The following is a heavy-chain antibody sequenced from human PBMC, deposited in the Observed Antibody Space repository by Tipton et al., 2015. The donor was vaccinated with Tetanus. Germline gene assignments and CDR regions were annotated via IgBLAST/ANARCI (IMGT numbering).Heavy chain of an antibody. CDR2: IKSKVEGETI. J-gene: IGHJ4*02. Sequence: SLRLSCAASGFMFNNAWMSWVRQAPGKGPEWVARIKSKVEGETIDQPQVLKDRFTISRDDSKNSLYLQMNSLKTEDTAIYYCATGGKDGYAPEFDYWGQGTLVTVSS. CDR1: GFMFNNAW. V-gene: IGHV3-15*01. D-gene: IGHD5-24*01. CDR3: ATGGKDGYAPEFDY.